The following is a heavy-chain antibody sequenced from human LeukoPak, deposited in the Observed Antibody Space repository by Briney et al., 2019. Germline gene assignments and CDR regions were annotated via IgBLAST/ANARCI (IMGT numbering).Heavy chain of an antibody. Sequence: GGSLRLSCAASGFTVSGNYMSWVRQAPGQGLEWVSVMFSNGATYYADSVKGRFTISRDIAKNTLYLQMNSLRAEDTGVYYCAKDHYWSIDYWGRGTLVTVSS. V-gene: IGHV3-66*01. D-gene: IGHD3-3*01. J-gene: IGHJ4*02. CDR2: MFSNGAT. CDR3: AKDHYWSIDY. CDR1: GFTVSGNY.